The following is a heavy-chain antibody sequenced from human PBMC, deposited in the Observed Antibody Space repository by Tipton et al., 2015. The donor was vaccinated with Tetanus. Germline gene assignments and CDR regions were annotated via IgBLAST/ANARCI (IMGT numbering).Heavy chain of an antibody. D-gene: IGHD6-13*01. J-gene: IGHJ4*02. CDR3: ARGNRGSSGLF. CDR1: GYAFSSYG. CDR2: MDPNTGRA. Sequence: QLVQSGAEVKKPGASVKVSCKAFGYAFSSYGLNWVRQATGQGLEWLGYMDPNTGRAGVAQKFQGRVTMTRNISVTTAYVELKNLRSDDTAIYYCARGNRGSSGLFWGQGTQVTVSS. V-gene: IGHV1-8*01.